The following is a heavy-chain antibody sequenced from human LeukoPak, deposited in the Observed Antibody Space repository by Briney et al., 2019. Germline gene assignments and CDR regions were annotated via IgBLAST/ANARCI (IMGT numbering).Heavy chain of an antibody. V-gene: IGHV4-34*01. D-gene: IGHD3-22*01. Sequence: SETLSLTCAVYGGSSSGYYWSWIRQPPGKGLEWIGEINHSGSTNYNPSLKSRVTISVDTSKNQFSLKLSSVTAADTAVYYCARGLGLARASYYDSRSAFDIWGQGTMVTVSS. CDR1: GGSSSGYY. CDR3: ARGLGLARASYYDSRSAFDI. CDR2: INHSGST. J-gene: IGHJ3*02.